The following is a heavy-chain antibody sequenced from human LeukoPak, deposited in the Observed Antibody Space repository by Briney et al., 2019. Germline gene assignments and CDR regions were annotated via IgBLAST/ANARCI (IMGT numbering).Heavy chain of an antibody. CDR3: ARLVGYCSGGSCYSGLGSKFDP. J-gene: IGHJ5*02. CDR2: IYYSGST. D-gene: IGHD2-15*01. V-gene: IGHV4-39*01. Sequence: PSETLSLTCTVSGGSISSSSYSWGWIRQPPGKGLEWIGSIYYSGSTYYNPSLKSRVTISVDTSKNQFSLKLSSVTAAGTAVYYCARLVGYCSGGSCYSGLGSKFDPWGQGTLVTVSS. CDR1: GGSISSSSYS.